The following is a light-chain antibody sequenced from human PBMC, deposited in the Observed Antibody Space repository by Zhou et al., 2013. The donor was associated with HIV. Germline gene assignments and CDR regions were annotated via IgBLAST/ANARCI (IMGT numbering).Light chain of an antibody. Sequence: EIVMTQSPATLSVSPGERATLSCRASQSVSSNLAWYQQKPGQAPSLLIYGASTRATGCPARFSGSGSGTEFTLTISNLQSEDFAVYYCQHYDNWPPWTFGQGTTVEIK. CDR3: QHYDNWPPWT. CDR2: GAS. CDR1: QSVSSN. V-gene: IGKV3-15*01. J-gene: IGKJ1*01.